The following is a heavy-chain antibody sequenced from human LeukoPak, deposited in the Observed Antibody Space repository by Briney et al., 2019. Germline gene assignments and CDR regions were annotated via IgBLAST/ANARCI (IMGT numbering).Heavy chain of an antibody. D-gene: IGHD3-9*01. CDR2: VYYSGST. Sequence: SETLSLTCSVSGDSVTNSPVSWGCIRQPPGKELEWVGNVYYSGSTASNPSLRRRVTMSVDTYKNQFALKMTSVTTADTAVYYCVRLRKGRYFYYMFDLWGQGTLVTVSS. V-gene: IGHV4-39*01. CDR3: VRLRKGRYFYYMFDL. J-gene: IGHJ5*02. CDR1: GDSVTNSPVS.